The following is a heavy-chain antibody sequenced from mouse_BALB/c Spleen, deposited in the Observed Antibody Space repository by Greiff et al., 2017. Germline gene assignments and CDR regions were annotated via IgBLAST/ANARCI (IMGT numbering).Heavy chain of an antibody. CDR1: GYTFTSYW. CDR3: ARSAYDYDDWFAY. CDR2: IDPSDSET. Sequence: QVQLKQSGAELVKPGAPVKLSCKASGYTFTSYWMNWVKQRPGRGLEWIGRIDPSDSETHYNQKFKDKATLTVDKSSSTAYIQLSSLTSEDSAVYYCARSAYDYDDWFAYWGQGTLVTVSA. D-gene: IGHD2-4*01. J-gene: IGHJ3*01. V-gene: IGHV1-69*02.